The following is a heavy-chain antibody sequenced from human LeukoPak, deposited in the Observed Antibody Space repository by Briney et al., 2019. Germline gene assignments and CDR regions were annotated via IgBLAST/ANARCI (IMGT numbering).Heavy chain of an antibody. CDR2: ISGSGGGIT. CDR3: VKDRTTAARIFVY. V-gene: IGHV3-23*01. Sequence: GRSQRLSCAASGFTFSSDDMSWVRQAPGKGLEGVSGISGSGGGITYYTASVKGSFTISRDNTKNPLHPQMNSLRAEDTAVYYCVKDRTTAARIFVYWGQGTLVTVSS. CDR1: GFTFSSDD. D-gene: IGHD6-6*01. J-gene: IGHJ4*02.